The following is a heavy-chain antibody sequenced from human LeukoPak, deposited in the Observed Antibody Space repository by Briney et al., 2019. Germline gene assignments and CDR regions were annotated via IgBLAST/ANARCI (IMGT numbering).Heavy chain of an antibody. Sequence: SETLSLTCAVYGGFFSGYYWSWIRRPPAKGLEWIGEINHSGSTNYNPSLKSRVTISEDTSKNQFSLKLSSVTAADTAVYYCARHYSGCARLYYYYGMDVWGQGTTVTVSS. J-gene: IGHJ6*02. D-gene: IGHD5-12*01. CDR1: GGFFSGYY. V-gene: IGHV4-34*01. CDR2: INHSGST. CDR3: ARHYSGCARLYYYYGMDV.